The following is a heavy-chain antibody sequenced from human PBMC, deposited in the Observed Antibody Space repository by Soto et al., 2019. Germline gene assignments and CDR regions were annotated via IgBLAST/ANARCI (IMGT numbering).Heavy chain of an antibody. J-gene: IGHJ4*02. CDR3: ARSQWTTEYYFDY. V-gene: IGHV4-59*01. Sequence: QVQLQESGPGLVKPSETLSLTCTVSGGSISSYYWSWIRQPPGKGLEWIGYIYYSGSTNYNPSLKRRVTISVDTSKNQFSLKLSSVTAADTAVYYCARSQWTTEYYFDYWGQGTLVTVSS. CDR1: GGSISSYY. CDR2: IYYSGST. D-gene: IGHD4-17*01.